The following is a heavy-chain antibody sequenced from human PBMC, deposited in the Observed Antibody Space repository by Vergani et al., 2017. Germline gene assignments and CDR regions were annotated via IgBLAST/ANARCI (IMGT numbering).Heavy chain of an antibody. V-gene: IGHV3-23*01. D-gene: IGHD1-26*01. CDR1: GFTFSSYA. CDR3: AKGDDAIVYYGMDV. J-gene: IGHJ6*02. CDR2: ISGSGGST. Sequence: EVQLLESGGGLVQTGGSLRLSCAASGFTFSSYAMSWVRQAPGKGLEWVSAISGSGGSTYYADSVKGRFTISRDNSKNTLYLQMNSLRAEDTAVYYCAKGDDAIVYYGMDVWGQGTTVTVSS.